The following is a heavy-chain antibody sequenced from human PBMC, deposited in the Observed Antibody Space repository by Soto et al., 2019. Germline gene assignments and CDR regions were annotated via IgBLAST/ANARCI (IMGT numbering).Heavy chain of an antibody. V-gene: IGHV2-26*01. Sequence: QVTLKESGPVLVKPTETLTLTCTVSGFSLSNARMGVSWIRQPPGKALEWLAHIFSNDEKSYSTSLKSRLTISKDTSKSQVVLTMTNMDPVDTASYYCARIPGYDFWSGYPGEIWVYFDYWGQGTLVTVSS. CDR1: GFSLSNARMG. D-gene: IGHD3-3*01. J-gene: IGHJ4*02. CDR3: ARIPGYDFWSGYPGEIWVYFDY. CDR2: IFSNDEK.